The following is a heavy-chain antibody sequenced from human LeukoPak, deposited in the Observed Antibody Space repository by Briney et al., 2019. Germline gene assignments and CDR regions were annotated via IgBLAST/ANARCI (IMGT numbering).Heavy chain of an antibody. CDR3: AKDPYGGNSRFDY. D-gene: IGHD4-23*01. CDR2: VSGSGAGT. Sequence: GGSLRLSCAASGFAFSSYAMSWVRQAPGKGLKWVSAVSGSGAGTDYADSVKGRFTISRDNSKNTLYLQMNSLRAEDTAVYYCAKDPYGGNSRFDYWGQGTLVTVSS. J-gene: IGHJ4*02. CDR1: GFAFSSYA. V-gene: IGHV3-23*01.